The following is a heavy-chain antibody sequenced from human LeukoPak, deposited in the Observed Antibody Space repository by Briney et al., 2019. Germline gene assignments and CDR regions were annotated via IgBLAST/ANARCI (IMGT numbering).Heavy chain of an antibody. CDR1: GFTFSSYG. D-gene: IGHD3-22*01. V-gene: IGHV3-30*18. J-gene: IGHJ4*02. CDR2: TSYDESYK. CDR3: VKELSGFLASFEY. Sequence: GRSLRLSCAASGFTFSSYGMHWVRQAPGKGLEWVAITSYDESYKNYADSVKGRFTISRDNSKNTLYLQMNSLRADDTAVYYCVKELSGFLASFEYWGQGTLVTVSS.